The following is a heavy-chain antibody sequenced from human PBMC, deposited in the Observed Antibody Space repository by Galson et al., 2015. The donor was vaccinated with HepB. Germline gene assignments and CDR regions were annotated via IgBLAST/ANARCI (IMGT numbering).Heavy chain of an antibody. V-gene: IGHV1-46*01. Sequence: SVKVSCKASGFLFGYHIHWVRQAPGQGLEWMGIINSRGGRTTYAQKFQGRVTMTRDTSTGTDYMDLSRLRLEDTAVYYCASVRYSGRYSHFDFWGQGTQVTVSS. CDR3: ASVRYSGRYSHFDF. CDR1: GFLFGYH. D-gene: IGHD1-26*01. J-gene: IGHJ4*02. CDR2: INSRGGRT.